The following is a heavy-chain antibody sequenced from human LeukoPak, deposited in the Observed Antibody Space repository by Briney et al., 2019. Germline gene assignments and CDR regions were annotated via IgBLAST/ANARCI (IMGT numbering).Heavy chain of an antibody. CDR2: ISYDGSNK. J-gene: IGHJ4*02. V-gene: IGHV3-30*03. CDR1: GFTFSSYG. Sequence: GGSLRLSCAASGFTFSSYGMHWVRQAPGKGLEWVAVISYDGSNKYYADSVKGRFTISRDNSKNTLYLQMNSLRAEDTAVYYCARSRYCSDGSCYFDYWGQGTLVTVSS. D-gene: IGHD2-15*01. CDR3: ARSRYCSDGSCYFDY.